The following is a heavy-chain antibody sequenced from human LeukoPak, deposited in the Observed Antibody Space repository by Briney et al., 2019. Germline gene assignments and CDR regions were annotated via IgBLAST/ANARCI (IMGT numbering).Heavy chain of an antibody. Sequence: PSETLTLTCSVAGDSISSGSKYWNWIRQPAGKGLQWIGRVYSTGTTNYNSSLKSRLTISLDTSKNQFSLKLSSVTAADTAVYYCARRSYYYGSGKEPWGQGTLVTVSS. D-gene: IGHD3-10*01. CDR1: GDSISSGSKY. J-gene: IGHJ5*02. V-gene: IGHV4-61*02. CDR3: ARRSYYYGSGKEP. CDR2: VYSTGTT.